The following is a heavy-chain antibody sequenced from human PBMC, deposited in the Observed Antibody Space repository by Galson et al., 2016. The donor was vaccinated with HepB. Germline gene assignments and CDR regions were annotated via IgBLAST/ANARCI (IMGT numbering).Heavy chain of an antibody. J-gene: IGHJ3*01. V-gene: IGHV6-1*01. D-gene: IGHD2-2*01. CDR1: GDSVSSNSAA. CDR2: TYYRSKWYS. Sequence: CAISGDSVSSNSAAWNWIRQSPSRGLEWLGRTYYRSKWYSDYAVSVKSRITINPDTSKNQFYLHLNSVTPEDTAVYYCARALRGSSTRRNDALDVWGQGIRVTVSS. CDR3: ARALRGSSTRRNDALDV.